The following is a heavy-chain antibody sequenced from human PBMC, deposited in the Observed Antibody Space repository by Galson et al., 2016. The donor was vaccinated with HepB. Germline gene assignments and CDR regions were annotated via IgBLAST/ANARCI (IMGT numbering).Heavy chain of an antibody. CDR2: MNPNSGNR. CDR3: VRGGVSGNFAWREAEH. Sequence: SVKVSCKASGYTFTEYDMNWVRQATGQGLERMGWMNPNSGNRGYAQKFQGRVTMTRDTSIKTAFMELSSLRSEDTAVYFCVRGGVSGNFAWREAEHWGQGSLVTVSS. V-gene: IGHV1-8*01. D-gene: IGHD1-26*01. CDR1: GYTFTEYD. J-gene: IGHJ4*02.